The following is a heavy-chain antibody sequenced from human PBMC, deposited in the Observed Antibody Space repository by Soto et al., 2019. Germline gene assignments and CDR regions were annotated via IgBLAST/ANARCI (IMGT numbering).Heavy chain of an antibody. CDR1: GFPFNTYW. CDR2: ISGDGSTT. Sequence: QLLESGGGLVQPGGSLRLSCAASGFPFNTYWMHWVRHTPGKGLDWVSRISGDGSTTYYADSVTGRFTVSRYNAKNTLYLHMSGLRAEDTAVYFCAREYYGLLTGYYNYFWGQGTLVSVSS. J-gene: IGHJ4*02. CDR3: AREYYGLLTGYYNYF. V-gene: IGHV3-74*01. D-gene: IGHD3-9*01.